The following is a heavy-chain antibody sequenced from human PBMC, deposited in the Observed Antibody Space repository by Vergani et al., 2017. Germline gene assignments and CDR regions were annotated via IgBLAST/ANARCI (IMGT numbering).Heavy chain of an antibody. CDR3: AGFERPLHYYYGMDV. D-gene: IGHD1-14*01. CDR1: GGTFSSYA. V-gene: IGHV1-69*18. CDR2: IIPIFGTA. J-gene: IGHJ6*02. Sequence: QVQLVQSGAEVKKPGSSVKVSCKASGGTFSSYAISWVRQAPGQGLEWMGRIIPIFGTANYAQEFQGRVTITADESTSTAYMELSSLRSEDTAGYYCAGFERPLHYYYGMDVWGQGTTVTVS.